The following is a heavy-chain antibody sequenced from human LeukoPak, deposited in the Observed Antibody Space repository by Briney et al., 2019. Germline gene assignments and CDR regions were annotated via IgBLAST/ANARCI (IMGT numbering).Heavy chain of an antibody. V-gene: IGHV4-34*01. CDR3: ARVSGGNYYYYMDV. J-gene: IGHJ6*03. CDR2: IDHSGST. D-gene: IGHD2-15*01. Sequence: PSETLSLTCAVYGGSFSGYYWSWIRQPPGEGLEWIGEIDHSGSTNYNPSLKSRVTVSVDTSKNQFSLKLSSVTAADTAVYYCARVSGGNYYYYMDVWGKGTTVTVSS. CDR1: GGSFSGYY.